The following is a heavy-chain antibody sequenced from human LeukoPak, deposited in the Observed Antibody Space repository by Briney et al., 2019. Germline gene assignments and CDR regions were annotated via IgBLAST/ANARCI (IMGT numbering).Heavy chain of an antibody. CDR3: ARSRGGSYFIY. V-gene: IGHV1-2*06. Sequence: GASVKVSCKASGYTFTDYYIHWVRQVPGQGLEWMGRVNANSGVTDYAQKFQGRVTMTGDTSISTAYMELSSLTSDDTAVYFCARSRGGSYFIYWGQGTLVTVSS. J-gene: IGHJ4*02. D-gene: IGHD1-26*01. CDR1: GYTFTDYY. CDR2: VNANSGVT.